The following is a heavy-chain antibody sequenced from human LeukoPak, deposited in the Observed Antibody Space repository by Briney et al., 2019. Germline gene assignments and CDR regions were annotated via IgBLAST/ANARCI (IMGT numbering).Heavy chain of an antibody. V-gene: IGHV1-2*02. J-gene: IGHJ6*03. CDR3: AREGSSSWYANYYYYYYMDV. Sequence: ASVKVSCKASGYTFTGYYMHWVRQAPGQGLEWMGWINPNSGGTNYAQKLQGRVTMTTDTSTSTAYMELRSLRSDDTAVYYCAREGSSSWYANYYYYYYMDVWGKGTTVTVSS. CDR2: INPNSGGT. D-gene: IGHD6-13*01. CDR1: GYTFTGYY.